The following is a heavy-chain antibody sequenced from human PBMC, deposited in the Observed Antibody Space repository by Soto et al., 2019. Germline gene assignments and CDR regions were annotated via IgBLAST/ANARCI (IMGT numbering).Heavy chain of an antibody. CDR1: GFTVSSNY. J-gene: IGHJ1*01. Sequence: GGSLRLSCAASGFTVSSNYMSWVRQAPGKGLEWVSVIYSGGSTYYADSVKGRFNISRDNSKNTLYLQMNSLRAEDTAVYYCARDVESSGRLEYFQHWGQGTVVTASS. CDR3: ARDVESSGRLEYFQH. V-gene: IGHV3-53*01. CDR2: IYSGGST. D-gene: IGHD3-22*01.